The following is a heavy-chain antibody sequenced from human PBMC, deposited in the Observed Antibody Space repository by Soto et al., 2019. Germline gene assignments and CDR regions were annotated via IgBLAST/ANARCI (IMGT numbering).Heavy chain of an antibody. V-gene: IGHV3-23*01. CDR3: ARGATDSYPGSRIPDF. CDR2: ITDTGGDA. CDR1: GLTFGSRA. Sequence: QAGGSLRLSCVASGLTFGSRAMSWVRQAPGKGLQWVSTITDTGGDAKYADSVRGRFVISRDNSKKTLYLQMTSLTAEDSAMYYCARGATDSYPGSRIPDFWGRGTLVTVSS. D-gene: IGHD3-10*01. J-gene: IGHJ4*02.